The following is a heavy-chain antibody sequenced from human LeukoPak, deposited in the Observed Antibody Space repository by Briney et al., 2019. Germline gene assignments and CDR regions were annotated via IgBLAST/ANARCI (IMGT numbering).Heavy chain of an antibody. CDR2: INDNGGRT. D-gene: IGHD1-26*01. Sequence: GGSLRLSCSASGFTFSRYAMHWVRQAPGKGLEYVSGINDNGGRTHYGDSVKGRFSISRDNSKNTLHLQMSTLRAEDTALYYCVKDVGGSYAFDYRGQGILVTVAS. V-gene: IGHV3-64D*09. CDR3: VKDVGGSYAFDY. J-gene: IGHJ4*02. CDR1: GFTFSRYA.